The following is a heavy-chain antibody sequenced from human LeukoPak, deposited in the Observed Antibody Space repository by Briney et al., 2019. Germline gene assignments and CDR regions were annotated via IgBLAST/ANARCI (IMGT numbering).Heavy chain of an antibody. CDR2: ISGSGGST. Sequence: PGGTLTLTCAASGFTFSSYAMSWVRQAPGKGLEWVSSISGSGGSTYYADSVQGRFTISRDNSENTLYLQMNSLRAEDAAVYACAKDDRSGSLYYFGYWGQGNVVTVSS. D-gene: IGHD3-10*01. CDR3: AKDDRSGSLYYFGY. J-gene: IGHJ4*02. V-gene: IGHV3-23*01. CDR1: GFTFSSYA.